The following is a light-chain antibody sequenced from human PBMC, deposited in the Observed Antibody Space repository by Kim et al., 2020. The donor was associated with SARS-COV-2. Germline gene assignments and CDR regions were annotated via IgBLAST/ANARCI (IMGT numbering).Light chain of an antibody. CDR1: TNDVGGYNY. CDR2: DVS. V-gene: IGLV2-14*03. CDR3: SSYTSTSTVV. Sequence: GHSITISCTGTTNDVGGYNYVSWYQQHPGKAPKLIIYDVSDRSSGVSNRFSGSKSGNTASLTISGLQAEDEADYYCSSYTSTSTVVFGGGTQLTVL. J-gene: IGLJ2*01.